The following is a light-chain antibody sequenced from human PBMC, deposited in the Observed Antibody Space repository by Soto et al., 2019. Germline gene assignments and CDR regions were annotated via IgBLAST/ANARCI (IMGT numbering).Light chain of an antibody. CDR3: HQYGSSPPT. V-gene: IGKV3-20*01. J-gene: IGKJ1*01. CDR1: QSVGSD. Sequence: EIVMTQSPATLSVSPGARATLSCRASQSVGSDLVWYRQKPGQAPRLLMSGASNRATGIPDGFTGSGSGTDFTLTISRLEPEDFAVYYCHQYGSSPPTFGQGTKVDIK. CDR2: GAS.